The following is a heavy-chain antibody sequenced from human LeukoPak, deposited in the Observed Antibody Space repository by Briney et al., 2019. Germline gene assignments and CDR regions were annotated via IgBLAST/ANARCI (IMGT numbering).Heavy chain of an antibody. CDR2: IWYDGSNK. D-gene: IGHD6-13*01. J-gene: IGHJ5*02. CDR3: ARDPDSSSSFPYNWFDP. Sequence: GGSLRLSCAASGFTFSSYGMHWVRQAPGKGLEWVAVIWYDGSNKYYVDSVKGRFTISRDNSKNTLYLQMNSLRAEDTAVYYCARDPDSSSSFPYNWFDPWGQGTLVTVSS. V-gene: IGHV3-33*01. CDR1: GFTFSSYG.